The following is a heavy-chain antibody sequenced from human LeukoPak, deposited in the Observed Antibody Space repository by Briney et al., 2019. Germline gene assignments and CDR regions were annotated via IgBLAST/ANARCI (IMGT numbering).Heavy chain of an antibody. Sequence: GASVKVSCKASGGTFSSYAISWVRQAPGQGLEWMGRIIPILGIANYAQKFQGRVTITADKSTSTAYMELSSLRSDDTAVYYCARDYDILTGTQDAFDIWGQGTMVTVSS. V-gene: IGHV1-69*04. CDR1: GGTFSSYA. D-gene: IGHD3-9*01. CDR3: ARDYDILTGTQDAFDI. CDR2: IIPILGIA. J-gene: IGHJ3*02.